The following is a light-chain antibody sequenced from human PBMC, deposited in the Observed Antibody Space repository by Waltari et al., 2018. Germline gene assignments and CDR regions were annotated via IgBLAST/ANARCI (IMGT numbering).Light chain of an antibody. CDR3: XKYNSAPWT. Sequence: IQMXQSPXSLSASVGDRVTITCRASQGISNYLAWYQQKPGKVPKLLIYAASTLQSGVPSRFSGSGSGTDFTLTISSLQPEDVATYYCXKYNSAPWTFGQGXKVEIK. CDR1: QGISNY. V-gene: IGKV1-27*01. CDR2: AAS. J-gene: IGKJ1*01.